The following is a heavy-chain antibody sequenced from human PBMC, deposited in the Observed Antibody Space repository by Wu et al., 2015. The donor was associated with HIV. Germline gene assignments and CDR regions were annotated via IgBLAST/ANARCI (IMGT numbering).Heavy chain of an antibody. CDR2: IIPNSGGT. CDR1: GYTFIGYY. Sequence: QVQLVQSGAEVKKPGASVKVSCKASGYTFIGYYLHWVRQAPGQGLEWMGWIIPNSGGTNYAQKFQGRVTMTRDTSISTAYMELRRLRFDDTAVYYCAFGQAATISDYYYMDVWGKGTTVTVSS. CDR3: AFGQAATISDYYYMDV. J-gene: IGHJ6*03. D-gene: IGHD5-12*01. V-gene: IGHV1-2*02.